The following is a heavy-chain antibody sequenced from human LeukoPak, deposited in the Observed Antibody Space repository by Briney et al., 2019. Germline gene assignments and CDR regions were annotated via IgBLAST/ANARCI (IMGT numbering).Heavy chain of an antibody. CDR3: AKEGAESFPDAFDI. Sequence: PSETLSLTCTVSGGSISPYYWSWLRQPPGKGLEWIGCISYSGSTKNNPSLKSRVTISVDTSKNQFSLKLTSVTAADTAVYYCAKEGAESFPDAFDIWGPGTLITVSS. D-gene: IGHD3-10*01. CDR2: ISYSGST. V-gene: IGHV4-59*01. J-gene: IGHJ3*02. CDR1: GGSISPYY.